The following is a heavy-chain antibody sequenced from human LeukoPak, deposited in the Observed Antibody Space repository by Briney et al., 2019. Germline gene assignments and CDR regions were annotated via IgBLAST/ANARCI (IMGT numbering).Heavy chain of an antibody. Sequence: SETLSLTCAVHGGSVSGFYWSWIRQAPGKGLEWIGEINHSGTTNHHPSLKSRVTISVDTSKNQVSLDLASVTAADTAVYYCARASSFDKTTRWNPAYFGPWGQGTLVTVSS. V-gene: IGHV4-34*01. D-gene: IGHD1-1*01. CDR3: ARASSFDKTTRWNPAYFGP. CDR2: INHSGTT. J-gene: IGHJ5*02. CDR1: GGSVSGFY.